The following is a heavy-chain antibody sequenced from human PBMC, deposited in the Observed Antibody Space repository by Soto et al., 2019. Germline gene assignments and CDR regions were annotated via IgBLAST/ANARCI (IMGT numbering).Heavy chain of an antibody. J-gene: IGHJ4*02. V-gene: IGHV3-23*01. CDR2: SSGSDGST. Sequence: EVQLLESGGGLVQPGGSLRLSCAASGFNFGSCDMSWVRQAPGKGLEWVSGSSGSDGSTSHADSVKGRFTISRDNSKDTLFLQMNSLRDEDTAVYYCAKRTTRGTHFDYWGQGTLVTVSS. CDR3: AKRTTRGTHFDY. D-gene: IGHD1-7*01. CDR1: GFNFGSCD.